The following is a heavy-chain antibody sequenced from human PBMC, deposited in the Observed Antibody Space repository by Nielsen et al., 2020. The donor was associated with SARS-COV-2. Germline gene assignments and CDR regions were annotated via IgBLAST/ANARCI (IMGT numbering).Heavy chain of an antibody. CDR3: ASSAPPSGFNWFDP. CDR1: GFTFSRHD. D-gene: IGHD3-22*01. CDR2: VSAYNGNT. V-gene: IGHV1-18*04. Sequence: ASVKVSCKGSGFTFSRHDHGITWVRQAPGPGLEWMGWVSAYNGNTNNAQKFQGRVTMTIDTSTSTAYVELRSLRSDDTAVYYCASSAPPSGFNWFDPWGQGTLVTVSS. J-gene: IGHJ5*02.